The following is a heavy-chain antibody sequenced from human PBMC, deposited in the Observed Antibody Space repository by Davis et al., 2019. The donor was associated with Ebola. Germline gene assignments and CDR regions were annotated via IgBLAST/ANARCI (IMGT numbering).Heavy chain of an antibody. D-gene: IGHD4-23*01. CDR1: GFTLSGYW. Sequence: GESLKISCAASGFTLSGYWMHWVRQAPGKGLVWVSRIKNDGSSTSYADSVKGRFTISRDNAKNTLFLQMNSLRVEDTAVYYCAQQLGDYGGNALRYWGQGTLVTVSS. V-gene: IGHV3-74*01. CDR2: IKNDGSST. CDR3: AQQLGDYGGNALRY. J-gene: IGHJ4*02.